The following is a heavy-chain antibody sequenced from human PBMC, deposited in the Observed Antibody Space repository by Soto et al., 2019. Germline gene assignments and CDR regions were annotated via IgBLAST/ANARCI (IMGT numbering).Heavy chain of an antibody. CDR1: GFTVSSNY. D-gene: IGHD3-3*01. CDR3: AAATGVGCHYDFWGGSRFGMDV. J-gene: IGHJ6*02. CDR2: NYSGGST. V-gene: IGHV3-53*04. Sequence: GGSLRLSCAASGFTVSSNYRSWVRQAPGKGLEWVSVNYSGGSTYYADSVKGRFTISRHNSKNTLYLQMNSLRAEDTAVYYCAAATGVGCHYDFWGGSRFGMDVWGQGSTVTVSS.